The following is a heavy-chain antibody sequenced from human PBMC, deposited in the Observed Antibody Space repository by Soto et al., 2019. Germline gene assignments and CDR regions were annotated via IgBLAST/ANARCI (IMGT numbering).Heavy chain of an antibody. Sequence: QVQLAQSGAEVKKPGASVKVSCKASGYTFTSYAMHWVRQAPGQRLEWMGWINAGNGNTKYSQKFQGRVTITRDTSASTAYMELSSLRSEDTAVYYCARLAIAAAGTGYYYYYGMDVWGQGTTVTVSS. CDR2: INAGNGNT. D-gene: IGHD6-13*01. CDR3: ARLAIAAAGTGYYYYYGMDV. CDR1: GYTFTSYA. V-gene: IGHV1-3*01. J-gene: IGHJ6*02.